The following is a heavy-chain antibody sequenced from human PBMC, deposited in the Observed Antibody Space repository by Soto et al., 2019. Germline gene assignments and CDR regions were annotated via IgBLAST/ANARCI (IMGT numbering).Heavy chain of an antibody. J-gene: IGHJ3*02. CDR3: ATATTMIVVVIASHAFDI. D-gene: IGHD3-22*01. Sequence: ASVKVSCKASGYTFTGYYMHWVRQAPGQGLEWMGWINPNSGGTNYAQKFQGWVTMTRDTSISTAYMELSRLRSDDTAVYYCATATTMIVVVIASHAFDIWGQGTMVTVSS. CDR2: INPNSGGT. V-gene: IGHV1-2*04. CDR1: GYTFTGYY.